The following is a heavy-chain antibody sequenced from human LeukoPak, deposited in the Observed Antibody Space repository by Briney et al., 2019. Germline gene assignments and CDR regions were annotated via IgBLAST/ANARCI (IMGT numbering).Heavy chain of an antibody. V-gene: IGHV3-48*03. Sequence: GGSLRLSCAVSGFTFSSHETDWVRQAPGKGLEWTSHISNSRTTIHTYYADSVKGRFTISRDNAKNLLFLEMNNLRVDDTGVYYCARVKYSDSSFDYWGQGTLVTVSS. CDR1: GFTFSSHE. J-gene: IGHJ4*02. CDR2: ISNSRTTI. CDR3: ARVKYSDSSFDY. D-gene: IGHD6-6*01.